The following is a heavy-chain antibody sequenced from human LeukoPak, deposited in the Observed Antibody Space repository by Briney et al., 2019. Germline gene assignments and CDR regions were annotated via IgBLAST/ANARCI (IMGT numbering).Heavy chain of an antibody. J-gene: IGHJ6*03. D-gene: IGHD6-6*01. CDR2: ISSSSNYI. CDR1: GFTFSSYS. CDR3: ARDGAARLLRYYYYMDV. V-gene: IGHV3-21*01. Sequence: GGSLRLSCAASGFTFSSYSMNWVRQAPGKGLEWVSSISSSSNYIYYADSVKGRFTISRDNSENTQFLQMNSPRPEDTAVYYCARDGAARLLRYYYYMDVWGKGTTVTVSS.